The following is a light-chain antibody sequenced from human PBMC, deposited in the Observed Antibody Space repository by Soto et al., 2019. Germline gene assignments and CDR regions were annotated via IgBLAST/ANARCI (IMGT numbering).Light chain of an antibody. CDR1: SSDVGNYNY. CDR2: GVS. V-gene: IGLV2-14*01. J-gene: IGLJ3*02. Sequence: QSALTQPASVSGSPGQSITISCTGTSSDVGNYNYVSWYQQHPGKAPKLMIYGVSNRPSEVSNRFSGSKSGNTASLTISGLQAKDEADYSCSSYTSSSTWLFGGGTKVTVL. CDR3: SSYTSSSTWL.